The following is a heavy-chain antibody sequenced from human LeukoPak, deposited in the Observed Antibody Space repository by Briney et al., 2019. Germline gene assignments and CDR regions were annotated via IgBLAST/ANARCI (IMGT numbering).Heavy chain of an antibody. CDR2: INHSGST. V-gene: IGHV4-34*01. CDR3: ARSSSYFDY. CDR1: GGSFSGYY. Sequence: PSETLSLTCAVYGGSFSGYYWSWIRQPPGKGLEWIGEINHSGSTNYNPSLKSRVTISVDTSKNQFSLKLSSVTAADTALYYCARSSSYFDYWGQGTLVTVSS. D-gene: IGHD6-13*01. J-gene: IGHJ4*02.